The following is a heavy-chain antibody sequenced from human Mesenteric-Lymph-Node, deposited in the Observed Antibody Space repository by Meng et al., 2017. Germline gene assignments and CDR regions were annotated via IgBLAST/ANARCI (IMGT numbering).Heavy chain of an antibody. D-gene: IGHD1-1*01. CDR1: GFSPTTAGVG. J-gene: IGHJ4*02. Sequence: QITLKESGPTLVKPPQTLTLTCPFSGFSPTTAGVGVCWIRQPPGKALEWLALIYWDDDKGYSPSLKSRLTISKDTSKNQVVLTMTNMDPVDTATYYCIHRRTTGTTFWGQGTLVTVSS. V-gene: IGHV2-5*02. CDR3: IHRRTTGTTF. CDR2: IYWDDDK.